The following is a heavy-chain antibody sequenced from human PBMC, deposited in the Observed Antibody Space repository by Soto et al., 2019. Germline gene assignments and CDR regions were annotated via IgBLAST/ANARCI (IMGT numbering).Heavy chain of an antibody. V-gene: IGHV1-18*01. D-gene: IGHD6-13*01. Sequence: EASVKVSWKASGYTFTSYGISWVRQAPGQGLEWMGWISAYNGNTNYAQKLQGRVTMTTDTSTSAAYMELRSLRSDDTAVYYCAREGNTGYSSSWDRFYYYYYMDVWGKGTTVTVSS. CDR3: AREGNTGYSSSWDRFYYYYYMDV. CDR1: GYTFTSYG. J-gene: IGHJ6*03. CDR2: ISAYNGNT.